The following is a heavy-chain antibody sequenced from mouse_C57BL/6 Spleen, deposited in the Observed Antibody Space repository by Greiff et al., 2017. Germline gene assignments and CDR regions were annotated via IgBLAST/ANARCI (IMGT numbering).Heavy chain of an antibody. CDR3: ARYGITTVVAPSYAMDY. D-gene: IGHD1-1*01. V-gene: IGHV1-82*01. CDR1: GYAFSSSW. CDR2: IYPGDGDT. J-gene: IGHJ4*01. Sequence: QVQLQQSGPELVKPGASVKISCKASGYAFSSSWMNWVKQRPGKGLEWIGRIYPGDGDTNYNGKFKGKATLTADKSSSTAYMQLSSLTSEDSAVYFCARYGITTVVAPSYAMDYWGQGTSVTVSP.